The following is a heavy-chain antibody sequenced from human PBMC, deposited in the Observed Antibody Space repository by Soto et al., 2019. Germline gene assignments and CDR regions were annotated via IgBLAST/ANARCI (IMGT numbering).Heavy chain of an antibody. CDR3: AKGRNSGPYYFYY. CDR1: GFTFSSYA. J-gene: IGHJ4*02. V-gene: IGHV3-23*01. CDR2: ISGSGGST. Sequence: GGSLRLSCAASGFTFSSYAMSWVRQAPGKWLEWVSAISGSGGSTYYADSVKGRFTISRDNSKNTLYLQMNSLRAEATAVYYCAKGRNSGPYYFYYWGQGXLVTVHS.